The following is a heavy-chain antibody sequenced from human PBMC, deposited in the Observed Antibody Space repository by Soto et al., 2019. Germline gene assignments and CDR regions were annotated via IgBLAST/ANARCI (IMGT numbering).Heavy chain of an antibody. V-gene: IGHV1-18*01. Sequence: QVQLVQSGDEVKKPGASVKVSCKASGYIFVNYGIAWVRQAPGQGLEWMGWISPYTGNTHSATKVQGRLTMTTDTATTTAYIDKGGLTFAATAVYYCVMVDNYVTPTPQDVWGQGTTVTVSS. CDR1: GYIFVNYG. CDR2: ISPYTGNT. J-gene: IGHJ6*02. D-gene: IGHD3-16*01. CDR3: VMVDNYVTPTPQDV.